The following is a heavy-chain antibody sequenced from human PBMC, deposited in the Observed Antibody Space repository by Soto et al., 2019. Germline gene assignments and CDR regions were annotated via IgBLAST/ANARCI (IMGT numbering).Heavy chain of an antibody. CDR2: MYYSGST. D-gene: IGHD4-17*01. CDR3: ASSRQTVTSRFDF. CDR1: GASISSDGYY. Sequence: QVQLQESGPGLVRPSQTLSLTCTVSGASISSDGYYWGWIRQHPGKGLENIAYMYYSGSTYYNPSRKSRVTMSVDASKNQFSLKLSSVTAADTAVYYCASSRQTVTSRFDFWGQGALVTVSS. J-gene: IGHJ4*02. V-gene: IGHV4-31*03.